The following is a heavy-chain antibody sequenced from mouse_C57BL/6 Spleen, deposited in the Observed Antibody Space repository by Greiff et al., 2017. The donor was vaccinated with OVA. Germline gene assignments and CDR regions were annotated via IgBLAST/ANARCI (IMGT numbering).Heavy chain of an antibody. Sequence: EVQLVESGGGLVKPGGSLKLSCAASGFTFSDYGMHWVRQAPEKGLEWVAYISSGSSTIYYADTVKGRFTISRDNAKNTLFLQMTSLRSEDTAMYYCASYYSNPAWFAYWGQGTLVTVSA. D-gene: IGHD2-5*01. J-gene: IGHJ3*01. CDR3: ASYYSNPAWFAY. CDR2: ISSGSSTI. V-gene: IGHV5-17*01. CDR1: GFTFSDYG.